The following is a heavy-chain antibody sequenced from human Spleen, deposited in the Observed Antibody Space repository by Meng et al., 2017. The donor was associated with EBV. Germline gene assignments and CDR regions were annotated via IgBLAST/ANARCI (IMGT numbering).Heavy chain of an antibody. CDR2: INTNTGFP. J-gene: IGHJ4*02. CDR3: ARGLLYCTGDNCVVD. D-gene: IGHD2-8*02. V-gene: IGHV7-4-1*02. Sequence: ERLVVAGAVLNKPRSSMIVAGVSSGYSITYYAMNMVQPAPGGGVGLVERINTNTGFPTYAQGFRGRFVFSLDTSVSTAYLRISSLKADDTAVYYCARGLLYCTGDNCVVDWGQGTLVTVSS. CDR1: GYSITYYA.